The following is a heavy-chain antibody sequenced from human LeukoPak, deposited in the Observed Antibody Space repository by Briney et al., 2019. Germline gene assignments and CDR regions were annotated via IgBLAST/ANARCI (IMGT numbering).Heavy chain of an antibody. D-gene: IGHD6-13*01. V-gene: IGHV4-61*01. CDR2: IYYSGST. Sequence: PSETLSLTCTASGGSVSSGSYYWAWIRQPPGKGLECIGYIYYSGSTNYNPSLKSRVTISVDTSKNQFSLKLSSVTAADTAVYYCAIDTSPWQQRGGIGIWGQGTMVTVSS. CDR1: GGSVSSGSYY. CDR3: AIDTSPWQQRGGIGI. J-gene: IGHJ3*02.